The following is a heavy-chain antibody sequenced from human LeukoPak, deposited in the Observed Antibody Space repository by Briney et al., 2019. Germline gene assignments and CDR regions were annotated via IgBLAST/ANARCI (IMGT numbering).Heavy chain of an antibody. Sequence: GVSLRLSCAASGFTFSSYAMSWVRQAPGKGLEWVSAISGSGGSTYYADSVKGRFTISRDNSKNTLYLQMNSLRAEDTAVYYCAKAVRDYGSGSYHYWGQGTLVTVSS. CDR2: ISGSGGST. CDR1: GFTFSSYA. V-gene: IGHV3-23*01. CDR3: AKAVRDYGSGSYHY. D-gene: IGHD3-10*01. J-gene: IGHJ4*02.